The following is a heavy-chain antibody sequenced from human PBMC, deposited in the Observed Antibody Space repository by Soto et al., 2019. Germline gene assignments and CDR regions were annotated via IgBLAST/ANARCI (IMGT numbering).Heavy chain of an antibody. J-gene: IGHJ4*02. CDR1: GGTFSSYA. CDR3: ARGDVPLPPTSSLNY. Sequence: QVQLVQSGAEVKKPGSSVKVSCKASGGTFSSYAISWVRQAPGQGLEWMGGIIPIFGTANYAKKFQGRVTITADESTSTAYMELSSLRSEDTGVYYCARGDVPLPPTSSLNYWGQGTLVTVSS. CDR2: IIPIFGTA. V-gene: IGHV1-69*01. D-gene: IGHD6-13*01.